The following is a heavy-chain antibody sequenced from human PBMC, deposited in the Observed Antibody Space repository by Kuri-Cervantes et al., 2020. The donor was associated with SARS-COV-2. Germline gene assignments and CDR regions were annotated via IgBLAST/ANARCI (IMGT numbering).Heavy chain of an antibody. D-gene: IGHD1-26*01. CDR1: GDTFTSYG. CDR2: INPNSGGT. Sequence: ASVKVSCKASGDTFTSYGISWVRQAPGQGLEWMGWINPNSGGTNYAQKFQGRVTMTRDTSISTAYMELSRLRSDDTAVYYCAREFGYSGSYARQYNWFDPWGQGTLVTVSS. J-gene: IGHJ5*02. V-gene: IGHV1-2*02. CDR3: AREFGYSGSYARQYNWFDP.